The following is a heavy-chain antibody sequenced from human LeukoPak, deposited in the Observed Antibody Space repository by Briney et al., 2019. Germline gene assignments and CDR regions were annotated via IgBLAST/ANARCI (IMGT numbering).Heavy chain of an antibody. CDR2: IYYSGST. Sequence: SETLSLTCTVSGGSISSYYWSWIRQPPGKGLEWIGYIYYSGSTNYNPSLKSRVTISVDTSKNQFSLRLSSVTAADTAVYYCARHVPYYDSDFSAWGMDVWGQGTTVTVSS. D-gene: IGHD3-16*01. V-gene: IGHV4-59*08. CDR3: ARHVPYYDSDFSAWGMDV. J-gene: IGHJ6*02. CDR1: GGSISSYY.